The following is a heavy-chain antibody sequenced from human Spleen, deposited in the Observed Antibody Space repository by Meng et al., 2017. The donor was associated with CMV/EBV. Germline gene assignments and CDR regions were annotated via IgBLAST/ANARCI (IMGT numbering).Heavy chain of an antibody. CDR3: ARGASWYAPPDY. D-gene: IGHD6-13*01. CDR2: INSDGSST. J-gene: IGHJ4*02. Sequence: GESLKISCAASGFIFSSYWMHWVRQAPGKGLAWVSRINSDGSSTSYVDSVKGRFTISRDNAKKSLSLQMHSVRVDDTAVYYCARGASWYAPPDYWGQGTLVTVSS. V-gene: IGHV3-74*01. CDR1: GFIFSSYW.